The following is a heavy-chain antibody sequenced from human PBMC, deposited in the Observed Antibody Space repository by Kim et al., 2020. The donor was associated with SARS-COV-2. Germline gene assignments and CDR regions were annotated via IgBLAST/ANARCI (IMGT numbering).Heavy chain of an antibody. V-gene: IGHV3-23*01. CDR3: ARTDSSSWYQYYYYGMDV. D-gene: IGHD6-13*01. CDR2: ISGSGGST. CDR1: GLTFSSYA. Sequence: GGSLRLSCAASGLTFSSYAMSWVRQAPGKGLEWVSAISGSGGSTYYTDSVKGRFTIARDNSKNTLYLQMNSLRAEDTAVYYCARTDSSSWYQYYYYGMDVWGQGTTVTVSS. J-gene: IGHJ6*02.